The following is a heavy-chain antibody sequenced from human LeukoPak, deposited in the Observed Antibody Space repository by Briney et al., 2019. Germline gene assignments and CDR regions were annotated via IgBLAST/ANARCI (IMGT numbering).Heavy chain of an antibody. J-gene: IGHJ5*02. CDR3: AKGSGYSSGWYRSP. CDR2: IRYDGSNK. V-gene: IGHV3-30*02. D-gene: IGHD6-19*01. Sequence: PGGSLRLSCAASGFTFSSYSMNWVRQAPGKGLEWVAFIRYDGSNKYYADSVKGRFTISRDNSKNTLYLQMNSLRAEDTAVYYCAKGSGYSSGWYRSPWGQGTLVTVSS. CDR1: GFTFSSYS.